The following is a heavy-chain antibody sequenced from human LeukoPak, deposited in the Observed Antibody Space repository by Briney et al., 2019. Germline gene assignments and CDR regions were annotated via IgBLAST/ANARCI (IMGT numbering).Heavy chain of an antibody. CDR2: IMQDGSEK. J-gene: IGHJ4*02. V-gene: IGHV3-7*03. D-gene: IGHD3-3*01. CDR1: RFTFSSYW. Sequence: GGSLRLSCAASRFTFSSYWMSWVRQAPGKGLEWVANIMQDGSEKYYVDSMKGRFTISRDNAKNSLYLQMNSLRAEDTAVYYCVRGLRFLEWLFDYFDYWGQGTLVTVSS. CDR3: VRGLRFLEWLFDYFDY.